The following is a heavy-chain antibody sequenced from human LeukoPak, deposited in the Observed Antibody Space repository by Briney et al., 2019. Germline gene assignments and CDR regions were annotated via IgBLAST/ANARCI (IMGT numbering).Heavy chain of an antibody. V-gene: IGHV3-74*01. CDR2: INSDGSSS. CDR3: ARVGAEYTGYDDY. CDR1: GFTFSSYW. D-gene: IGHD5-12*01. J-gene: IGHJ4*02. Sequence: GGSLRLSCAVSGFTFSSYWMHWVRQGPGKGLVWVSRINSDGSSSIYGDSVKGRFTISRDNANNMLYLQMNSLRAEDTAVYYCARVGAEYTGYDDYWGQGTLVTVSS.